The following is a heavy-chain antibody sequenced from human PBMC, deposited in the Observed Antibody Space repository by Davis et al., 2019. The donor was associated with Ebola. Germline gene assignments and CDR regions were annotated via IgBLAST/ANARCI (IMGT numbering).Heavy chain of an antibody. D-gene: IGHD2-15*01. V-gene: IGHV5-51*01. CDR2: IYPGDSDT. Sequence: GESLKISCKGSGYSFTSYWISWVRQMPGKGLEWMGIIYPGDSDTRYSPSFQGQVTISADKSISTAYLQWSSLKASDTAMYYCARFVVVAATGYYYGMDVWGQGTTVTVSS. CDR1: GYSFTSYW. J-gene: IGHJ6*02. CDR3: ARFVVVAATGYYYGMDV.